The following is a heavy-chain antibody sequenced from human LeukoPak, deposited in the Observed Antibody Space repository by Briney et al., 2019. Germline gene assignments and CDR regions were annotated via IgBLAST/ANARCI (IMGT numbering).Heavy chain of an antibody. Sequence: SVTVSFKASGGTFSNYAFSWVRQAPGQGLEWMGGIIPIFGTANYAQKFQGRVTITTDESTSTAYMELSSLRSEDTAVYYCARDSGSSWYNWFDPWGQGTLVTVSS. V-gene: IGHV1-69*05. CDR1: GGTFSNYA. D-gene: IGHD6-13*01. CDR3: ARDSGSSWYNWFDP. CDR2: IIPIFGTA. J-gene: IGHJ5*02.